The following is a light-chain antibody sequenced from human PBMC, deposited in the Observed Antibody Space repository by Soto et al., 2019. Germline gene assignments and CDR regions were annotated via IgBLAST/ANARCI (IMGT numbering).Light chain of an antibody. CDR3: TSWTSTSTYV. CDR1: SSDVGGFNY. V-gene: IGLV2-14*03. CDR2: DVF. Sequence: QSVLTQDASVSGSPGQSITISCTGTSSDVGGFNYVSRYQQHPGKAPKLMIYDVFTRPSGVSNRFSGSKSGNTASLTISALQAEDEADYYCTSWTSTSTYVFGSGTKLTVL. J-gene: IGLJ1*01.